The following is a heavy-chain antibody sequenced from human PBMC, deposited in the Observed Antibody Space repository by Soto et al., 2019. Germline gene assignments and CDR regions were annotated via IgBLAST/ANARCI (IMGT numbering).Heavy chain of an antibody. CDR1: GGSFSGYY. CDR3: VRALAAVQE. Sequence: SETLSLTCAVYGGSFSGYYCSWVRQPPGKGLEWIGEISHSGSTNYNRSLESRVTISVDTSKNQLFLKVSSLTAVDTAVYYCVRALAAVQEWGQGTQVTFSS. J-gene: IGHJ4*02. V-gene: IGHV4-34*01. D-gene: IGHD6-13*01. CDR2: ISHSGST.